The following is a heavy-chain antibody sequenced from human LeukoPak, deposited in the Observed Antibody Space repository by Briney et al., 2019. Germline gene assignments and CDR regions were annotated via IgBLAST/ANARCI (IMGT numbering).Heavy chain of an antibody. V-gene: IGHV3-49*03. CDR3: TRVPAMELWPYLYAFDI. J-gene: IGHJ3*02. CDR2: IRSKAYGGTT. CDR1: GFTFGDYA. D-gene: IGHD5-18*01. Sequence: GSLRLSCTASGFTFGDYAMSWFRQAPGKGLEWVGFIRSKAYGGTTEYAASVKGRFTISRDDSKSIAYLQMDSLKTEDTAVYYCTRVPAMELWPYLYAFDIWGQGTMVTVSS.